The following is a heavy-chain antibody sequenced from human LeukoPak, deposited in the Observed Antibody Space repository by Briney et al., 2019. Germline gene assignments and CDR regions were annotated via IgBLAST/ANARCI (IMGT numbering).Heavy chain of an antibody. CDR2: ISSSSTI. Sequence: GGSLRLSCVASGFTVSSNYMSWVRQAPGKGLEWVSYISSSSTIYYADSVRGRFTISRDSAKNSLYLQMNSLRDEDTAVYYCAREGVTKGDYWGQGTLVTVSS. V-gene: IGHV3-69-1*01. D-gene: IGHD4-17*01. J-gene: IGHJ4*02. CDR1: GFTVSSNY. CDR3: AREGVTKGDY.